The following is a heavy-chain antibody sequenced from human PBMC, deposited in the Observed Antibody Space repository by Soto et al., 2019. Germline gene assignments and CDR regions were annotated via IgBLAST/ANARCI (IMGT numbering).Heavy chain of an antibody. CDR3: ETSHSSRGWFDP. CDR2: IYYSGST. Sequence: SETLSLTCTVSGGSISSYYWSWIRQPPGKGLEWIGYIYYSGSTNYNPSLKSRVTISVDTSKNQFSLKLSSVTAADTAVYYCETSHSSRGWFDPWGQGTLVTVSS. J-gene: IGHJ5*02. V-gene: IGHV4-59*01. D-gene: IGHD6-13*01. CDR1: GGSISSYY.